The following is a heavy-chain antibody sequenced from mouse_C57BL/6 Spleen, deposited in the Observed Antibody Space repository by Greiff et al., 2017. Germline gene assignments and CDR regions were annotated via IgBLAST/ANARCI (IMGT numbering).Heavy chain of an antibody. Sequence: EVQLQESGPELVKPGASVKISCKASGYSFTGYYMNWVKQSPEKSLEWIGEINPSTGGTTYNQKFKAKATLTVDKSSSTAYMQLKSLTSEDSAVYYCARGGPTDYFDYWGQGTTLTVSS. CDR2: INPSTGGT. CDR3: ARGGPTDYFDY. D-gene: IGHD1-1*01. CDR1: GYSFTGYY. J-gene: IGHJ2*01. V-gene: IGHV1-42*01.